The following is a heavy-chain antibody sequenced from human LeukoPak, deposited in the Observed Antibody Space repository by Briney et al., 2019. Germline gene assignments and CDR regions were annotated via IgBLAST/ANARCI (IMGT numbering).Heavy chain of an antibody. D-gene: IGHD3-16*01. CDR2: INHSGST. V-gene: IGHV4-38-2*02. Sequence: SSETLSLTCTVSGYSISTTYFWGWIRQPPGKGLEWIGSINHSGSTYYNPSLKSRVTISVDTSKNQFSLKLNSVTAADTAVYYCARDAYTIGWNASDIWGQGTMVTVSS. CDR1: GYSISTTYF. J-gene: IGHJ3*02. CDR3: ARDAYTIGWNASDI.